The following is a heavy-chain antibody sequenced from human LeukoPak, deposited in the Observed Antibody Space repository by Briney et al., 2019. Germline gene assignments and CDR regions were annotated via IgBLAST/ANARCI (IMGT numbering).Heavy chain of an antibody. Sequence: SETLSLTCTVPGESISGFYWTWIRQPPGKGLEWIGYIYYSGSTNYNPSLKSRVTISVDTSKNQFSLKLSSVTAADTAVYYCARAITIFGVVNHFDYWGQGTLVTVSS. CDR1: GESISGFY. CDR2: IYYSGST. V-gene: IGHV4-59*01. J-gene: IGHJ4*02. CDR3: ARAITIFGVVNHFDY. D-gene: IGHD3-3*01.